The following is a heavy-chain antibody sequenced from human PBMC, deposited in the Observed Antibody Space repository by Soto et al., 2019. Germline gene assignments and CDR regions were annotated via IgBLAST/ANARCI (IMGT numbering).Heavy chain of an antibody. D-gene: IGHD3-10*01. V-gene: IGHV4-34*01. CDR3: ARAAGSGPRY. CDR1: GGSFSGYY. Sequence: QVQLQQWGAGLLKPSETLSLTCAVYGGSFSGYYWSWIRQPPGKGLEWIGEINHSGSTNYNPSLKSRVNISVDTSKNQFSLKLSSVTAADTAVYYCARAAGSGPRYWGQGTLVTVSS. J-gene: IGHJ4*02. CDR2: INHSGST.